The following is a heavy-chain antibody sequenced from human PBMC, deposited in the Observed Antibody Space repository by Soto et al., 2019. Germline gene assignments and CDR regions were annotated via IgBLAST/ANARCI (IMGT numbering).Heavy chain of an antibody. CDR3: AHIVVAGLGYYFDY. Sequence: QITLKESGPTLVKPTQTLTLTCTFSGFSLSSPRMAVGWIRQPPGKAREWLALIYWDDDKRYCPFLKSRLTITKDTSKNQVVLTMSNMDPVDTARYYCAHIVVAGLGYYFDYWGQGTLVTVSS. J-gene: IGHJ4*02. CDR2: IYWDDDK. V-gene: IGHV2-5*02. CDR1: GFSLSSPRMA. D-gene: IGHD6-19*01.